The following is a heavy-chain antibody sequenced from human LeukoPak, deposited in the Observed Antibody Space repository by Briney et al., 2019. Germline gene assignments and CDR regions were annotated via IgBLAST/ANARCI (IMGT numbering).Heavy chain of an antibody. Sequence: SETLSLTCAVYGGSFSGYYWSWIRQPPGKGLEWIGEINHSGSTNYNPSLKSRVTISVDTSKNQFSLKLSSVTAADTAVYYCATARYDSSGPLDYWGQGTLSPSPQ. CDR3: ATARYDSSGPLDY. D-gene: IGHD3-22*01. CDR1: GGSFSGYY. V-gene: IGHV4-34*01. CDR2: INHSGST. J-gene: IGHJ4*02.